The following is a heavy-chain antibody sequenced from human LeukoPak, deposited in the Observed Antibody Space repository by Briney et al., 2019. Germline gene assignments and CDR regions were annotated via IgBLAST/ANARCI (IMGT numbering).Heavy chain of an antibody. CDR1: GGSVTSGTYY. V-gene: IGHV4-39*07. Sequence: SETLSLTCTVSGGSVTSGTYYWGWIRQPPGKGLEWIGSIYYSGNTYYNPSLKSRVTISLDTSKNQFSLNLISVTAADTAVYYCVRDSGSTWTLADYWGQGTLVTVSS. CDR3: VRDSGSTWTLADY. D-gene: IGHD6-13*01. J-gene: IGHJ4*02. CDR2: IYYSGNT.